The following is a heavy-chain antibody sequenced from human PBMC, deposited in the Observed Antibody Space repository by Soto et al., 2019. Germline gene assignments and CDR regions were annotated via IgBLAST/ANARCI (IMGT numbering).Heavy chain of an antibody. D-gene: IGHD3-22*01. Sequence: GGSLRLSCAASGFTFSNYWMSWVRQAPGKGLEWVANIKPDGSEKWYVDSVKGRFTISRDNAKNSLYLQMNSLRAEDTAVYYCARGDYYDSSGTFSDAFDIWGQGTMVTVSS. CDR3: ARGDYYDSSGTFSDAFDI. CDR2: IKPDGSEK. V-gene: IGHV3-7*04. J-gene: IGHJ3*02. CDR1: GFTFSNYW.